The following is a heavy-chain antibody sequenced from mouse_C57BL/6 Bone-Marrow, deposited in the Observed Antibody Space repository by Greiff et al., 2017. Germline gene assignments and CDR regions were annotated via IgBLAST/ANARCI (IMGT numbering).Heavy chain of an antibody. V-gene: IGHV1-69*01. CDR3: ARVDY. J-gene: IGHJ4*01. Sequence: VQLQQPGAELVMPGASVKLSCKASGYTFTSYWMHWVKQRPGQGLEWIGEIDPSDSYTNYTQKFKGKSTWTVDKSSSTAYMQLSSLTSEDSAVYDCARVDYWGQGTSVTVSS. CDR1: GYTFTSYW. CDR2: IDPSDSYT.